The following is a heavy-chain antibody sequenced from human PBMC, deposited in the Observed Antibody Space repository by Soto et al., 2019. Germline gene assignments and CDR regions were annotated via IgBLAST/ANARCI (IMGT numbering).Heavy chain of an antibody. CDR3: ARGRYCLNARCFPNWFDS. J-gene: IGHJ5*01. CDR1: GDSISTVDYF. V-gene: IGHV4-30-4*01. D-gene: IGHD2-15*01. CDR2: IYKSATT. Sequence: SETLSLTCSVSGDSISTVDYFWAWVRQPPGQALEYIGYIYKSATTYYNPSFESRVAISLDTSKSQFSLNVTSLTAADTAVYFCARGRYCLNARCFPNWFDSWGQGTLVTVS.